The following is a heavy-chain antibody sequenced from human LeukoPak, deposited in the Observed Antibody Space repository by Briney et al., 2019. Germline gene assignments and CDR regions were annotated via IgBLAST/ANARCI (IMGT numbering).Heavy chain of an antibody. CDR1: GFTFSSYA. D-gene: IGHD6-13*01. Sequence: PGGSLRLSCAASGFTFSSYAMSWVRQAPGKGLEWVSTISGSGGRTYYADSVKGRFTISGDNSKNTLSLHMNSLRAEDTALYYCAKWFLPIEPAGTEVFWGQGTLVTVSS. CDR3: AKWFLPIEPAGTEVF. J-gene: IGHJ4*02. CDR2: ISGSGGRT. V-gene: IGHV3-23*01.